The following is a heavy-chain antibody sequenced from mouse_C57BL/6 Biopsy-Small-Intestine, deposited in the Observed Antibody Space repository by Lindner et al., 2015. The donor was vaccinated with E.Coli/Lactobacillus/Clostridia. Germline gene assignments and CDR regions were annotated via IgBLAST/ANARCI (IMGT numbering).Heavy chain of an antibody. Sequence: SVKVSCKPSGYTFIDYYIHWVRQAPGQGLEWMGRINPNNGDTKYAQKFQGRVAMTRDTSIRTVYMEMTSLTSDDTAIFFVREKMATVEKAFDVWGQGTNVTVSS. J-gene: IGHJ1*01. D-gene: IGHD2-3*01. CDR2: INPNNGDT. V-gene: IGHV1-84*02. CDR1: GYTFIDYY. CDR3: REKMATVEKAFDV.